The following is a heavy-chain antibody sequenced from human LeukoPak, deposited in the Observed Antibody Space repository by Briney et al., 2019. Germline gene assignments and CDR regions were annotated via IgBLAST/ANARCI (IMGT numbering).Heavy chain of an antibody. J-gene: IGHJ4*02. D-gene: IGHD6-19*01. Sequence: GGSLRLSCAASGFTFSRYGMHWVRQAPGKGLEWVAVIWYDGSKKNYADSVKGRFTISRDNSKNTLNLQMTSLRSDDTAVYYCARDDSSGWFDYWGQGTLVTVSS. CDR1: GFTFSRYG. CDR3: ARDDSSGWFDY. V-gene: IGHV3-33*01. CDR2: IWYDGSKK.